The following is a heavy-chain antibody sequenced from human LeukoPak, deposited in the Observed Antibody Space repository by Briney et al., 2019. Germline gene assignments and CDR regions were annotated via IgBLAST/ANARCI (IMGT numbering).Heavy chain of an antibody. V-gene: IGHV1-18*01. CDR3: ARDRERVVATMGYY. J-gene: IGHJ4*02. CDR1: GYTFTSYG. Sequence: GASVKVSFKASGYTFTSYGISWVRQAPGQGLEWMGCISAYNGNTNYAQKLQGRVTMTTDTSTSTAYMELRILRSDETAVYYCARDRERVVATMGYYWGQGTLVTVSS. CDR2: ISAYNGNT. D-gene: IGHD5-12*01.